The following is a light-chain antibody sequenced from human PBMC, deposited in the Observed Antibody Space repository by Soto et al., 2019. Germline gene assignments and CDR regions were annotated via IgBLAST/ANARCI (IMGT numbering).Light chain of an antibody. V-gene: IGLV2-8*01. J-gene: IGLJ2*01. CDR1: SSDVGGYNY. CDR2: EVS. CDR3: SSYAGSNNWI. Sequence: QSVLTQPPSASESPGQSVTISCTGTSSDVGGYNYVSWYQHHPGKAPKLMIFEVSKRPSGVPDRFSGSKSGNTASLTVSGLQAEDEADYYCSSYAGSNNWIFGGGTKVTVL.